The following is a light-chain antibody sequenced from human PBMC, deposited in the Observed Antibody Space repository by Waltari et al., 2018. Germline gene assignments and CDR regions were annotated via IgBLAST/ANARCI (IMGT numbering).Light chain of an antibody. Sequence: EIVLTQSPATLSLSPGDTATLSCRASQSVGSYLAWYQQKPGQPPRLLIYDASNRATGVPARFRGSGSGTDFTLTISSLEAEDFAVYYCQQRSNWTPHTFGQ. CDR2: DAS. V-gene: IGKV3-11*01. CDR3: QQRSNWTPHT. J-gene: IGKJ2*01. CDR1: QSVGSY.